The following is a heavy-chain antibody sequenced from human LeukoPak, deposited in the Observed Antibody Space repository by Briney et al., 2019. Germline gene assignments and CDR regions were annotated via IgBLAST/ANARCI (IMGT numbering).Heavy chain of an antibody. CDR2: ISYDGSNK. V-gene: IGHV3-30*18. D-gene: IGHD6-19*01. CDR3: AKSRIAVAGGPKGGMDV. J-gene: IGHJ6*03. CDR1: GFTFSSYA. Sequence: GGSLRLSCAASGFTFSSYAMHWVRQAPGKGLEWVAVISYDGSNKYYADSVKGRFTISRDNSKNTLYLQMNSLRAEDTAVYYCAKSRIAVAGGPKGGMDVWGKGTTVTISS.